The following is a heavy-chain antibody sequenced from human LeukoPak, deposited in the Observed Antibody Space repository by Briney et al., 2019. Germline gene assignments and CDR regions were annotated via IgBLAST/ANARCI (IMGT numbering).Heavy chain of an antibody. V-gene: IGHV4-39*01. D-gene: IGHD2-15*01. Sequence: SETLSLTCTVSGGSISSSSYYWGWIRQPPGKGLEWVGSIYYSGSTYYNPSLKSRVTISVGTSKNQFSLELSSVTAADTAVYYCARGQVDYFDYWGQGTLVTVSS. CDR1: GGSISSSSYY. CDR3: ARGQVDYFDY. J-gene: IGHJ4*02. CDR2: IYYSGST.